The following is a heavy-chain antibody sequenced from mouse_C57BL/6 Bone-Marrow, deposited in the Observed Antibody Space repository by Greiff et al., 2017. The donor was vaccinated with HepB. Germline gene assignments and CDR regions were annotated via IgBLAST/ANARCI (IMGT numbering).Heavy chain of an antibody. D-gene: IGHD2-3*01. Sequence: EVQLQQSGPELVKPGASVKIPCKASGYTFTDYNMDWVKQSHGKSLEWIGDINPNNGGTIYNQKFKGKATLTVDKSSSTAYMELRSLTSEDTAVYDCARQDPYDGYYLGHFDYWGEGTTLTVSS. CDR3: ARQDPYDGYYLGHFDY. CDR1: GYTFTDYN. CDR2: INPNNGGT. J-gene: IGHJ2*01. V-gene: IGHV1-18*01.